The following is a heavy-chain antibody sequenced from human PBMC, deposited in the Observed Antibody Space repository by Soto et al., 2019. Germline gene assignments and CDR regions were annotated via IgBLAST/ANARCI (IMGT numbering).Heavy chain of an antibody. J-gene: IGHJ6*02. Sequence: SETLCLTCTVSGGSISSGGYYWSWIRQHPGKGLEWIGYIYYSGSTYYNPSLKSRVTISVDTSKNQFSLKLSSVTAADTAVYYCARVSLVVVAATRRDYYYGMDVWGQGTTVTVSS. D-gene: IGHD2-15*01. CDR2: IYYSGST. CDR3: ARVSLVVVAATRRDYYYGMDV. CDR1: GGSISSGGYY. V-gene: IGHV4-31*03.